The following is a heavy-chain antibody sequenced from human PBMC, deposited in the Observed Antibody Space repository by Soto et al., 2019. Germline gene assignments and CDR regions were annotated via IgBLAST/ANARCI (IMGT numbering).Heavy chain of an antibody. J-gene: IGHJ4*02. D-gene: IGHD4-17*01. CDR1: GGSVSSGSYY. CDR3: ARGLYGDFDY. Sequence: VQLQESGPGLVKPSETLSLTCTVSGGSVSSGSYYWSWIRQPPGKGLEWIGYIYYSGSTNYNPSLKSRVTISVDTSKNQFSLKLSSVTAADTAVYYCARGLYGDFDYWGQGTLVTVSS. V-gene: IGHV4-61*01. CDR2: IYYSGST.